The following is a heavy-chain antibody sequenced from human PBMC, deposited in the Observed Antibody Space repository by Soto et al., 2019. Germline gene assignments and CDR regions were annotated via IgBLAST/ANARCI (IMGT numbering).Heavy chain of an antibody. D-gene: IGHD3-22*01. J-gene: IGHJ4*02. CDR2: IYYSGST. V-gene: IGHV4-30-4*02. CDR1: GGSISSGDYY. Sequence: PSETLSLTCTVSGGSISSGDYYWSWIRQPPGKGLEWIGYIYYSGSTYYNPSLKSRVTISVDTSKNQFSLKLSSVTAADTAVYYCARDNGREQYYDSSGYWYYFDYWGQGTLVTVSS. CDR3: ARDNGREQYYDSSGYWYYFDY.